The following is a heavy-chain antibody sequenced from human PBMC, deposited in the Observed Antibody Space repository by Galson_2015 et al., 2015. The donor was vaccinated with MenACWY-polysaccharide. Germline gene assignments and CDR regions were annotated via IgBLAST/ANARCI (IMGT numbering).Heavy chain of an antibody. J-gene: IGHJ6*02. Sequence: SLRLSCAASGFTFSKYEMDWVRQAPGKGLEWVSYISSSGTTTYYAGSVEGRFTISRDNAKNSLYLQMNSLRAEDTAVYYCAWTKSGGYYYGMDVWGQGTTVTVSS. V-gene: IGHV3-48*03. CDR1: GFTFSKYE. CDR3: AWTKSGGYYYGMDV. CDR2: ISSSGTTT. D-gene: IGHD1-26*01.